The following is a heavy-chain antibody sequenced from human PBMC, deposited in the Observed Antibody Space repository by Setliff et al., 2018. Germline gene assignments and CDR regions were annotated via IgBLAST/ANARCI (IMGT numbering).Heavy chain of an antibody. CDR3: ARDRTAYNYGIDV. CDR2: VYYNGNT. CDR1: GGSLTQRY. J-gene: IGHJ6*02. D-gene: IGHD5-18*01. Sequence: PSETLSLTCTVSGGSLTQRYWSWVRQPPGKGLEWIGYVYYNGNTNYSPSLKSRVTISADTSKNQVSLKLTSATAADTAVYYCARDRTAYNYGIDVWGQGTTVTVSS. V-gene: IGHV4-59*11.